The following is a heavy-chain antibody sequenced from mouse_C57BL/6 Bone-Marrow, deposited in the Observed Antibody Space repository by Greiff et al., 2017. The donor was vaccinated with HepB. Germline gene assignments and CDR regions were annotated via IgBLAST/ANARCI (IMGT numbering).Heavy chain of an antibody. CDR1: GYTFTSYW. V-gene: IGHV1-52*01. J-gene: IGHJ1*03. CDR2: IDPSASET. D-gene: IGHD2-3*01. Sequence: QVQLQQSGAELVRPGSSVKLSCKASGYTFTSYWMHWVKQRPIQGLEWIGNIDPSASETHYNQKFKDKATLTVDKSSSTAYMQLSSLTSEDSAVYYCAREEWLLWYFDVWGKGTTVTVSS. CDR3: AREEWLLWYFDV.